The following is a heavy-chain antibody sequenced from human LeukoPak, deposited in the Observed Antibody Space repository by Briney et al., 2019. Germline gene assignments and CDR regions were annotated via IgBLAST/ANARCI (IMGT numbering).Heavy chain of an antibody. J-gene: IGHJ4*02. CDR1: GFTFSTCA. D-gene: IGHD5-18*01. CDR2: ISGSGGST. V-gene: IGHV3-23*01. Sequence: GGSLRLSCAASGFTFSTCAMGWVRQAPGKGLGWVSAISGSGGSTFYADSVKGRFTISRDNSKNTLYLQMNSLRAEDTAVYYCATKRGYSYGLDFWGQGTLVTVSS. CDR3: ATKRGYSYGLDF.